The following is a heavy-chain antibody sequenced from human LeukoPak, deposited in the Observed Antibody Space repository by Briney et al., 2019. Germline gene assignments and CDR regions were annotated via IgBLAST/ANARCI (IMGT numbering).Heavy chain of an antibody. CDR2: IYPSGST. J-gene: IGHJ4*02. Sequence: SETLSLTCTVSGGSISGYFWSWIRQPAEKGLEWIGRIYPSGSTNYQSSLKSRVTMSVDTSKNQFSLKLNSVTAADTAVYYCARSSGSFTSFDYWGQGTLVAVSS. D-gene: IGHD1-26*01. CDR1: GGSISGYF. V-gene: IGHV4-4*07. CDR3: ARSSGSFTSFDY.